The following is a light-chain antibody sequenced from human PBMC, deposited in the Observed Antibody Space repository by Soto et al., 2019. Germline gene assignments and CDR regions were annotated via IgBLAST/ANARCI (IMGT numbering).Light chain of an antibody. J-gene: IGLJ2*01. Sequence: QSALTQPASVSGSPGQSITISCTGTSSDVGGYNYVSWYQQHPGKAPKLMIYDVSNRPSGVFNRFSGATSGNTAALTISGLQAEDEADYYCSSYTSSSTLVVFGGGTKLTVL. V-gene: IGLV2-14*01. CDR1: SSDVGGYNY. CDR2: DVS. CDR3: SSYTSSSTLVV.